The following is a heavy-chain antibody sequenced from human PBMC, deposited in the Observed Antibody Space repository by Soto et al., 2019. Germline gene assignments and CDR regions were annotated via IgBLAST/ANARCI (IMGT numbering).Heavy chain of an antibody. V-gene: IGHV4-38-2*01. CDR2: IYHSGNT. Sequence: SETLSLTCAVSYYSINSGYYWGWIRQPPGKGLEWIGTIYHSGNTFYNPSLKGRVTMSVDTSKNQFSLTLTSVTAADTALYYCARVDRSGWTTDFFDSWGQGTLVTVSS. CDR1: YYSINSGYY. J-gene: IGHJ4*02. CDR3: ARVDRSGWTTDFFDS. D-gene: IGHD6-19*01.